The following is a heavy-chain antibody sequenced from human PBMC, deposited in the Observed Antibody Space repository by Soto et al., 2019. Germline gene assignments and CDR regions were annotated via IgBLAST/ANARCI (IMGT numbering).Heavy chain of an antibody. CDR3: ARLDFRLHREYWFDP. Sequence: QLQLQESGPGLVKPSETLSLTCTVSGGSISSSSYYWGWIRQPPGKGLEWIGSIYYSGSTYYNPSLKSRVTISVDTSKNQFSLKLSSVTAADTAVYYCARLDFRLHREYWFDPWGQGTLVTVSS. CDR2: IYYSGST. J-gene: IGHJ5*02. CDR1: GGSISSSSYY. D-gene: IGHD3-9*01. V-gene: IGHV4-39*01.